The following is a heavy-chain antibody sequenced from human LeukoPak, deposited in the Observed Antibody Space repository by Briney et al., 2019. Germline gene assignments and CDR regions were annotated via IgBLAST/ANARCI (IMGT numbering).Heavy chain of an antibody. Sequence: GRSLRLSCAASGFTFSSYGMHWVRQAPGKGLEWVAVIWYDGSNKYYADSVKCRFTISRDNSKNTLYLKMNSLRAEDTAVYYCAREGVAAAGYYYGMDVWGKGTTVTVSS. V-gene: IGHV3-33*01. D-gene: IGHD6-13*01. CDR2: IWYDGSNK. CDR1: GFTFSSYG. J-gene: IGHJ6*04. CDR3: AREGVAAAGYYYGMDV.